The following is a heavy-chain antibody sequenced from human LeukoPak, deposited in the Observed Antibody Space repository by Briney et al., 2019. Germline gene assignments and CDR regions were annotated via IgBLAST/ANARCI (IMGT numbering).Heavy chain of an antibody. CDR1: GGTFSNYA. D-gene: IGHD6-19*01. CDR2: IIPILGIA. J-gene: IGHJ5*02. Sequence: ASVKVSCKASGGTFSNYAISWVRQAPGQGLEWMGRIIPILGIANYAQKFQGRVTITADKSTSTAYMELSSLRSEDTAVYYCARLESSGWYKWFDPWGQGTLVTVSS. CDR3: ARLESSGWYKWFDP. V-gene: IGHV1-69*04.